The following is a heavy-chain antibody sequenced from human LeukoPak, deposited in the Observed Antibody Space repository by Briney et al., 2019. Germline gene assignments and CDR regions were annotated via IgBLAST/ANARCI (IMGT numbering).Heavy chain of an antibody. J-gene: IGHJ4*02. CDR3: ARDPLGDYGDYGYFDY. CDR1: KFTFSTYT. CDR2: ISHDGSKK. D-gene: IGHD4-17*01. V-gene: IGHV3-30*04. Sequence: GGSLRLSCAASKFTFSTYTLHWVRQAPGKGLKWVAVISHDGSKKYYADSVKGRFTISRDNSKNTLYLQMNSLRAEDTAVYYCARDPLGDYGDYGYFDYWGQGTLVTVSS.